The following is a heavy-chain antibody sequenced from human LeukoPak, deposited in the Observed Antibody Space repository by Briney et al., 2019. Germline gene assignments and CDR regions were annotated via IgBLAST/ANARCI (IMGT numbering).Heavy chain of an antibody. Sequence: GASVKVSCKASGYTFTSYDINWVRQATGQGLEWMGWMNPNSGGTNYAQKFQGRVTMTRDMSTSTAYMELSRLRSDDTAVYYCARAYCGGDCYPYYFDYWGQGTLVTVSS. V-gene: IGHV1-2*02. CDR1: GYTFTSYD. D-gene: IGHD2-21*02. CDR3: ARAYCGGDCYPYYFDY. CDR2: MNPNSGGT. J-gene: IGHJ4*02.